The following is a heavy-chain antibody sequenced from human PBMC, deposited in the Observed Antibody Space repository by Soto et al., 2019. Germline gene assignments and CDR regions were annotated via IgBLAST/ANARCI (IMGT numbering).Heavy chain of an antibody. CDR3: VKDRATIYGVIWKYGMDV. Sequence: GGSLRLSCAAPGFNFIIHALHWVRQAPGKGLEWVAVLSPNGKNQYYADSVKGRFTISSDTFTSTLDLLMSSLRAEDTATYYCVKDRATIYGVIWKYGMDVWSQGATVTVSS. D-gene: IGHD3-3*01. CDR2: LSPNGKNQ. CDR1: GFNFIIHA. V-gene: IGHV3-30*14. J-gene: IGHJ6*02.